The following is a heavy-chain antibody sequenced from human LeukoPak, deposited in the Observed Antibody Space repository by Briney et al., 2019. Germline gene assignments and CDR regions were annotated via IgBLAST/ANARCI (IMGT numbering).Heavy chain of an antibody. CDR3: AKGTLLGHDGDY. CDR2: IYSGGSI. Sequence: GGSLRLSCAVSGFTVSSNYMTWVRQAPGKGLEWVSVIYSGGSIYYADSVKGRFTISRDISKNTVDLQLNSLRAEDTAVYYCAKGTLLGHDGDYWGQGTLVTVSS. J-gene: IGHJ4*02. D-gene: IGHD5-12*01. V-gene: IGHV3-53*01. CDR1: GFTVSSNY.